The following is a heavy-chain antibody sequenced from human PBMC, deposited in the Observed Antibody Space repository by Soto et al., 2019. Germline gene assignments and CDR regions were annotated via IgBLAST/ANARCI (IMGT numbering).Heavy chain of an antibody. D-gene: IGHD3-22*01. CDR2: IDWDDDK. CDR3: ARIVSYYDSSGYSSAPDY. Sequence: SGPTLVNPTQTLTLTCTFSGFSLSTSGMCVSWIRQPPGKALEWLALIDWDDDKYYSTSLKTRLTISKDTSKNQVALTMTNMDPVDTATYYCARIVSYYDSSGYSSAPDYWGQGTLVTVSS. V-gene: IGHV2-70*01. J-gene: IGHJ4*02. CDR1: GFSLSTSGMC.